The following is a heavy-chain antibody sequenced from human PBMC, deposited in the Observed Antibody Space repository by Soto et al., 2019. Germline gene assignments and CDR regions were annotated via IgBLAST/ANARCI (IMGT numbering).Heavy chain of an antibody. V-gene: IGHV4-59*01. D-gene: IGHD3-22*01. CDR3: AXGERSYYDSSGYYWFDP. CDR2: IYYSGST. Sequence: PSETLSLTCPVSGGSISSYYWSWIRQPPGKGLEWIGYIYYSGSTNYNPSLKSRVTISVDTSKNQFSLKLSSVTAADTAVYYCAXGERSYYDSSGYYWFDPWGQGTLVTVSS. CDR1: GGSISSYY. J-gene: IGHJ5*02.